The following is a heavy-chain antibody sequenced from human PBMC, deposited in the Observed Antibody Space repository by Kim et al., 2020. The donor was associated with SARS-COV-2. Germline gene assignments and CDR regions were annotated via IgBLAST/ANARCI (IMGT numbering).Heavy chain of an antibody. CDR1: GFTFSDYY. V-gene: IGHV3-11*01. Sequence: GGSLRLSCAASGFTFSDYYMSWIRQAPGKGLEWVSYISSSGSTIYYPDSVKGRFTISRDNSKNSLYLQMNSLRAEDTAVYYCARVHIAAAGTPFDYWGQGTLFTVSP. CDR3: ARVHIAAAGTPFDY. D-gene: IGHD6-13*01. J-gene: IGHJ4*02. CDR2: ISSSGSTI.